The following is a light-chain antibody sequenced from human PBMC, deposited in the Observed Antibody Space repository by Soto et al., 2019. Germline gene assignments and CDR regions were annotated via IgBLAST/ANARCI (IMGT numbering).Light chain of an antibody. CDR3: QQYSDWPLT. J-gene: IGKJ3*01. CDR2: DIS. Sequence: EIVMTQSPATLSVSPGERATLSCRASQSIRSNYLAWYQQKPGQAPRLLIYDISTRATGVPARFSGSGSGTEFTLTISSLQAEDLAVYFCQQYSDWPLTFGLGTKVDI. V-gene: IGKV3-15*01. CDR1: QSIRSN.